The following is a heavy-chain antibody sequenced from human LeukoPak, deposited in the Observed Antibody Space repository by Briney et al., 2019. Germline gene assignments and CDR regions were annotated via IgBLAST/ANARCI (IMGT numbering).Heavy chain of an antibody. J-gene: IGHJ4*02. D-gene: IGHD2-21*01. CDR2: IFYTGGT. Sequence: SETLSLTCTISGGSISNYYWNWIRQPPGKGLQWVGYIFYTGGTNYNPSLKSRVAISEDTSKNQFSLKLTSVTAADTAVYYCARASWAYSPFDSWGQGTLVTVSS. CDR3: ARASWAYSPFDS. V-gene: IGHV4-59*01. CDR1: GGSISNYY.